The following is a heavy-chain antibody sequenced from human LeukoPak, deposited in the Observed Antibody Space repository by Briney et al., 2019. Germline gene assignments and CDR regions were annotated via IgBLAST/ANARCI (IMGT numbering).Heavy chain of an antibody. V-gene: IGHV1-46*01. Sequence: GASVKVSCKASGYTFTSYYMHWVRQAPGQGLEWMGIINPSGGSTSYAQKFQGRVTMTRDMSTSTVYMELSSLRSEDTAVYYCARGGRAAAGRGYYYYMDVWGKGTTVTISS. D-gene: IGHD6-13*01. CDR2: INPSGGST. CDR1: GYTFTSYY. CDR3: ARGGRAAAGRGYYYYMDV. J-gene: IGHJ6*03.